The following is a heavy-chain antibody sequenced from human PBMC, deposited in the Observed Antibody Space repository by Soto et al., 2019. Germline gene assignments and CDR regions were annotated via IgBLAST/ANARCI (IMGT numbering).Heavy chain of an antibody. CDR3: ARGEIYGSYSPNWFDP. V-gene: IGHV4-34*01. Sequence: PSETLSLTCAVYGGSFSGYYLSWIRQPPGKGLEWIGEINHSGSTNYNPSLKSRVTISVDTSKNQFSLKLSSVTAADTAVYYCARGEIYGSYSPNWFDPWGQGTLVTVSS. D-gene: IGHD1-26*01. CDR1: GGSFSGYY. CDR2: INHSGST. J-gene: IGHJ5*02.